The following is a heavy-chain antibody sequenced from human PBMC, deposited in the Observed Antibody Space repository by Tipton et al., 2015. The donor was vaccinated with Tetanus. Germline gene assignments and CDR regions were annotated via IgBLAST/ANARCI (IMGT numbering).Heavy chain of an antibody. CDR2: ITPIFGTT. D-gene: IGHD2-2*01. J-gene: IGHJ4*02. CDR1: GGTFTNYA. Sequence: QSGPEMKKPGSSVKVSCKASGGTFTNYALSWVRQAPGQGLEWVGGITPIFGTTNSAPKFQGRVTITADESTNTAYMELSSLRSEDTAVYYCARDGGRYCSSTSCYLGYWGQGTLVTVSS. V-gene: IGHV1-69*01. CDR3: ARDGGRYCSSTSCYLGY.